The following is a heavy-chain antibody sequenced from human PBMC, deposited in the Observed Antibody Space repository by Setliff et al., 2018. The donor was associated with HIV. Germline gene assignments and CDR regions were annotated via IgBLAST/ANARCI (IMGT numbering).Heavy chain of an antibody. Sequence: TLSLTCTVPGGSVGSGSYYWSWIRQSPGKGLEWIGYIYYTGDTYYRSSLESRVTISVDTSNNQFSLRLKSVTAADTAVYFCVRGPQWLVQKGRVYYFDYWGQGALVTVSS. J-gene: IGHJ4*02. CDR2: IYYTGDT. CDR3: VRGPQWLVQKGRVYYFDY. CDR1: GGSVGSGSYY. D-gene: IGHD6-19*01. V-gene: IGHV4-30-4*08.